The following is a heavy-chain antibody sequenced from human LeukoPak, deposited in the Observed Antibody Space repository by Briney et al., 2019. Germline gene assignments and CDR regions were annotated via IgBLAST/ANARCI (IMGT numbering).Heavy chain of an antibody. Sequence: GGSLRRSCAASGFTFSSYAMSWVRQAPGKGLEWVSAISGSGGSTYYADSVKGRFTISRDNSKNTLYLQMNSLRAEDTAVYYCAKGVGYFGWAPGYWGQGTLVTVSS. CDR2: ISGSGGST. CDR3: AKGVGYFGWAPGY. V-gene: IGHV3-23*01. D-gene: IGHD3-9*01. J-gene: IGHJ4*02. CDR1: GFTFSSYA.